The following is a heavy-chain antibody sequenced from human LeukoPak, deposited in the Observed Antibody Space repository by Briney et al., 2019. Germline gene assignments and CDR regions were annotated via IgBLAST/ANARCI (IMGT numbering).Heavy chain of an antibody. CDR2: ISYDGSNK. J-gene: IGHJ4*02. CDR3: ARDAFTVRGY. D-gene: IGHD3-10*01. CDR1: GFTFSSYA. Sequence: GGSLRLSCAASGFTFSSYAMHWVRQAPGEGLEWVAVISYDGSNKYYADSVKGRFTISRDNSKNTLYLQMNSLRAEDTAVYYCARDAFTVRGYWGQGTLVTVSS. V-gene: IGHV3-30*04.